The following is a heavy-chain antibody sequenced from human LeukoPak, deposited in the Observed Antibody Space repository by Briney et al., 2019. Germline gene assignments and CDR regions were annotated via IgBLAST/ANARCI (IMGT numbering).Heavy chain of an antibody. D-gene: IGHD5-12*01. CDR1: GYTFTSYG. Sequence: GASVKVSCKASGYTFTSYGISWVRQAPGQGLEWMGWISAYNGNTNYAQKLQGRVTMTTDTSTRTAYMELRSLRSDDTAVYYCARDLSYKWLRLGGVWGQGTLVTVSS. CDR3: ARDLSYKWLRLGGV. J-gene: IGHJ4*02. CDR2: ISAYNGNT. V-gene: IGHV1-18*01.